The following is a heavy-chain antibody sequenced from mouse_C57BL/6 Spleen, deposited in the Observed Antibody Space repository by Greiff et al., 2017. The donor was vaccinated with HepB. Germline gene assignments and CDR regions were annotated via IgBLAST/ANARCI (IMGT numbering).Heavy chain of an antibody. V-gene: IGHV1-15*01. D-gene: IGHD2-3*01. Sequence: SGAELVRPGASVTLSCKASGYTFTDYEMHWVKQTPVHGLEWIGAIDPETGGTAYNQKFKGKAILTADKSSSTAYMELRSLTSEDSAVYYCTRNYDGYCFDYWGQGTTLTVSS. CDR1: GYTFTDYE. CDR2: IDPETGGT. CDR3: TRNYDGYCFDY. J-gene: IGHJ2*01.